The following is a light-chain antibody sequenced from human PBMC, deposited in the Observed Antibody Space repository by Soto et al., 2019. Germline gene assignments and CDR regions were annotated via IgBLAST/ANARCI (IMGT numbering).Light chain of an antibody. CDR3: QQYNFWPPLT. CDR2: DAS. Sequence: EIVMTQSPATLSVSPGERATLSCRASQSVNSNLAWYRQKPGQAPRLLLSDASTRATGVPARFSGSGSGTDFPLTVSSLQSEDSGIYYCQQYNFWPPLTFGGGTKVEIK. V-gene: IGKV3-15*01. CDR1: QSVNSN. J-gene: IGKJ4*01.